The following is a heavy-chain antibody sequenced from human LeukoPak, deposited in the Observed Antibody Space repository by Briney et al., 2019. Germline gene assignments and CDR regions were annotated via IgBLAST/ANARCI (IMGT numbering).Heavy chain of an antibody. Sequence: GGSLRLSCAASRFIFRNYAMSWIRQAPGRGLEWLSIISGTADSKYYADSVKGRFTISRDNPRSTLYLEMNILRAEDTAVYYCAKADATIGGAFDTWGQGTMVIVSS. D-gene: IGHD3-16*01. V-gene: IGHV3-23*01. CDR3: AKADATIGGAFDT. CDR2: ISGTADSK. CDR1: RFIFRNYA. J-gene: IGHJ3*02.